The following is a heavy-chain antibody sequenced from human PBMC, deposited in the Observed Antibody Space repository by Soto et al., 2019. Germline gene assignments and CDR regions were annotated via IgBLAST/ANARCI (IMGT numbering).Heavy chain of an antibody. V-gene: IGHV1-69*13. CDR2: IIPIFGTA. Sequence: ASVKVSCKASGGTFSSYAISWVRQAPGQGLEWMGGIIPIFGTANYAQKFQGRVTITADESTSTAYMELSSLRSEDTAVYYCAGGTYYDILTGHLLTTYYYYYGMDVWGQGTTVTVSS. CDR1: GGTFSSYA. D-gene: IGHD3-9*01. J-gene: IGHJ6*02. CDR3: AGGTYYDILTGHLLTTYYYYYGMDV.